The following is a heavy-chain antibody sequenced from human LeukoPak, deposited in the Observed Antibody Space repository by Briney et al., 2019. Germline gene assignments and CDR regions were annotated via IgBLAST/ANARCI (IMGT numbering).Heavy chain of an antibody. D-gene: IGHD1-26*01. V-gene: IGHV3-30*02. Sequence: PGGSLRLSCAASGFTFSSYAMHWVRQAPGKGLEWVAFIRYDGSNKYYADSVKGRFTVSRDNSKNTLYLQMNSLRTEDTAVYYCAKDSWELLRGARFDYWDQGTLVTVSS. CDR3: AKDSWELLRGARFDY. CDR1: GFTFSSYA. J-gene: IGHJ4*02. CDR2: IRYDGSNK.